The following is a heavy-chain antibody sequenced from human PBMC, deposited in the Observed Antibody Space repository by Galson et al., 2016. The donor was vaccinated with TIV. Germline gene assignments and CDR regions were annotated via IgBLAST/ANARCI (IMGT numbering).Heavy chain of an antibody. J-gene: IGHJ4*02. CDR1: GYTFIYYY. CDR3: VRGWGSGSHHYFDY. V-gene: IGHV1-2*02. Sequence: SVKVSCKASGYTFIYYYVHWVRQAPGQGLEWLGWINLRSGDTKYKDNLQGRVTLTRDTSITTAYMELSGLRFDDTAVYYCVRGWGSGSHHYFDYWGQGNLVTVSS. D-gene: IGHD3-10*01. CDR2: INLRSGDT.